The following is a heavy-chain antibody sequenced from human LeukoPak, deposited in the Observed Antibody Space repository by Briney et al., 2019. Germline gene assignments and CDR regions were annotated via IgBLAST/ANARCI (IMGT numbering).Heavy chain of an antibody. CDR1: GGSFSGYY. CDR2: INHSGST. J-gene: IGHJ6*02. D-gene: IGHD4-17*01. Sequence: PSETLSLTCAVYGGSFSGYYWSWIRQPPGKGLEWIGEINHSGSTNYNPSLKSRVTISVDTSKNQFSLKLSSVTAADTAVYYCARGDYGDYGYYYGMDVWGQGTTVTVSS. V-gene: IGHV4-34*01. CDR3: ARGDYGDYGYYYGMDV.